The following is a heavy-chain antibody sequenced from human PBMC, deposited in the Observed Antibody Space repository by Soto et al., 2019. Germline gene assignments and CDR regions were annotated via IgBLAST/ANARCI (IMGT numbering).Heavy chain of an antibody. Sequence: GGSLRLSCAASGFTFSSYDMHWVRQATGKGLEWVSAIGTAGDTYYPGSVKGRFTISRENAKNSLYLQMNSLRAGDTAVYYCARGSGYDLREGGAPRFDPWGQGTLVTVSS. CDR3: ARGSGYDLREGGAPRFDP. D-gene: IGHD5-12*01. CDR2: IGTAGDT. CDR1: GFTFSSYD. J-gene: IGHJ5*02. V-gene: IGHV3-13*01.